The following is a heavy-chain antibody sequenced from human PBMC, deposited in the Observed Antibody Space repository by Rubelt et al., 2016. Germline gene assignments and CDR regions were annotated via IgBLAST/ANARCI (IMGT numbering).Heavy chain of an antibody. CDR1: GGSISSSGFY. V-gene: IGHV4-39*01. CDR2: IYYSGST. J-gene: IGHJ4*02. CDR3: ASLLWFGEYYFDY. D-gene: IGHD3-10*01. Sequence: QLQLQESGPGLVKPSETLSLTCTVSGGSISSSGFYWGWIRQPPGKGLEWIGSIYYSGSTYYNPSLKSLVTISVDTSKNQFSLKLSSVTAADTAVYYCASLLWFGEYYFDYWGQGTLVTVSS.